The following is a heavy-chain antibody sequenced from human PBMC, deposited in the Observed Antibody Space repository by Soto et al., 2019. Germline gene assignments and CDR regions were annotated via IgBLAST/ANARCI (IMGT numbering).Heavy chain of an antibody. D-gene: IGHD3-10*01. V-gene: IGHV4-39*01. Sequence: QLQLQESGPGLVKPSETLSLTCTVSGGSISSDSYYWGWIRQPPGKGLEWLGSIYYNGDTYYNPSLRSRVNISVDTSKIQFSLNLSSVTAAYTAVSYCAKHFYGSGSYWNFDYWGKGTLVTVSA. CDR1: GGSISSDSYY. J-gene: IGHJ4*02. CDR2: IYYNGDT. CDR3: AKHFYGSGSYWNFDY.